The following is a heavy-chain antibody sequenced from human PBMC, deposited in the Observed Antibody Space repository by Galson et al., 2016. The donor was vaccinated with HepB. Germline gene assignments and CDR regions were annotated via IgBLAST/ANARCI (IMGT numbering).Heavy chain of an antibody. CDR3: ARVLTQSHYYGMDV. D-gene: IGHD3-9*01. CDR1: GITFSPYA. J-gene: IGHJ6*02. CDR2: ISAGGGST. V-gene: IGHV3-23*01. Sequence: SLRLSCAASGITFSPYAMTWVRQAPGKGLEWVSFISAGGGSTKYVESVKGRFTISRGDSKKTLYLQMDSLRADDTAVYYCARVLTQSHYYGMDVWGQGTTVTVSS.